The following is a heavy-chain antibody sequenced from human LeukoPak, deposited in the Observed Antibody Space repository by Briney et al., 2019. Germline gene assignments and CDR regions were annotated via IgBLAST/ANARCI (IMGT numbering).Heavy chain of an antibody. Sequence: SETLSLTCTVSGGSISSSSYYWGWIRQPPGKGLEWIGSIYYSGSTYYNPSLKSRVTISVDTSKNQFSLKLSSVTAADTAVYYCARLENAPHSSSWHFDYWGQGTLVTVSS. D-gene: IGHD6-13*01. CDR3: ARLENAPHSSSWHFDY. V-gene: IGHV4-39*01. CDR1: GGSISSSSYY. CDR2: IYYSGST. J-gene: IGHJ4*02.